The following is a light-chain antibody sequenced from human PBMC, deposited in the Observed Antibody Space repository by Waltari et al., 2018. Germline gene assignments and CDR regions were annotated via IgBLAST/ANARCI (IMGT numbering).Light chain of an antibody. CDR2: GAS. CDR1: QDISRY. V-gene: IGKV1-9*01. J-gene: IGKJ4*01. Sequence: DIQLTQSPSFLSASVGHRITITCRASQDISRYLAWYQQKPGRAPKVLISGASSLQSGVASRFSGSGSGTEFNLTISSLQPEDFATYYCQQVKTYPLTFGGGTKVEIK. CDR3: QQVKTYPLT.